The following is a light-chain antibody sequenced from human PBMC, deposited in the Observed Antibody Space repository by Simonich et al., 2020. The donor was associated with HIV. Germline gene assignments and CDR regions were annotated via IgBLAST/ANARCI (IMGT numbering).Light chain of an antibody. CDR1: QSVSSSY. Sequence: EIVLTQSPGTLSLSPGERATLTCRASQSVSSSYLAWYQQKPGLAPRLLIYDASSRATGIPDRFSGRWSGTDFTLTITRLEPEDFAVYYCQQYGSSPYTFGQGTKLEIK. CDR3: QQYGSSPYT. CDR2: DAS. V-gene: IGKV3D-20*01. J-gene: IGKJ2*01.